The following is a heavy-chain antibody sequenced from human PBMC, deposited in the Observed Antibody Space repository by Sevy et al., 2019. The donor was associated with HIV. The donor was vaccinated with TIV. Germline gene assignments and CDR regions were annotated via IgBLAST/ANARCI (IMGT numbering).Heavy chain of an antibody. D-gene: IGHD6-19*01. CDR1: GYTFTSYY. J-gene: IGHJ6*03. V-gene: IGHV1-46*01. CDR3: ARGSSSDWGYYYYYYMDV. CDR2: INPSGGST. Sequence: ASVKVSCKASGYTFTSYYMHWVRQAPGQGLEWMGIINPSGGSTSYAQKFQGRVTMTRDTSTSTVYMELSSLSSEDTAVYYCARGSSSDWGYYYYYYMDVWGKGTTVTVSS.